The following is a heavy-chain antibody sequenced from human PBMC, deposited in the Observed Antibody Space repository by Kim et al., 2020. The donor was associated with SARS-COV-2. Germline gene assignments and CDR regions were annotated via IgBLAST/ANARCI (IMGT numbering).Heavy chain of an antibody. Sequence: GGSLRLSCAASGFTFSSSAMSWVRQAPGKGLEWVSSISDSGANTYYADSVKGRFSISRDNSKNTLYLQMNSLSAEDRAIYYCAKNLRGTQSFDYWGQGSPVTVSS. D-gene: IGHD1-1*01. V-gene: IGHV3-23*01. CDR3: AKNLRGTQSFDY. CDR1: GFTFSSSA. J-gene: IGHJ4*02. CDR2: ISDSGANT.